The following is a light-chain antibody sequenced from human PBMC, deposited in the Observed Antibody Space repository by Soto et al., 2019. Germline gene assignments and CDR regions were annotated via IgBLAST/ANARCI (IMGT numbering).Light chain of an antibody. CDR3: QQYAVWPPQT. Sequence: IEMTQSPATLSVSPGERATLSCRASQSVSSNLVWYQQKPGQAPRLLIYGASTRVTGIPARFSGSGSGTEFTLTISSLQPEDFAVYYCQQYAVWPPQTFGQGTKVDIK. V-gene: IGKV3-15*01. CDR2: GAS. J-gene: IGKJ1*01. CDR1: QSVSSN.